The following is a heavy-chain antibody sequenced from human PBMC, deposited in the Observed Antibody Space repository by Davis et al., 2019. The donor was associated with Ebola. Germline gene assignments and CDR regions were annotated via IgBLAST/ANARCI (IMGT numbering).Heavy chain of an antibody. V-gene: IGHV3-53*01. CDR3: ARDELGAFDI. CDR1: GFTVSSNY. Sequence: GESLKISCAASGFTVSSNYMSWVRQAPGKGLEWVSVIYSGGSTYYADSVKGRFTISRDNSKNTLYLQMNSLRAEDTAVYYCARDELGAFDIWGQGTMVTVSS. J-gene: IGHJ3*02. CDR2: IYSGGST. D-gene: IGHD1-26*01.